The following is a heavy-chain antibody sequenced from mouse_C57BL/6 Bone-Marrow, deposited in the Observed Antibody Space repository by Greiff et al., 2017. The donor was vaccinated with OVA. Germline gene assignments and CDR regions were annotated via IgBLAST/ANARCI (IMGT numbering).Heavy chain of an antibody. D-gene: IGHD2-12*01. CDR1: GFSLTSYG. J-gene: IGHJ2*01. V-gene: IGHV2-5*01. CDR3: AKNTLLRRGAYFGY. CDR2: IWRGGST. Sequence: QVQLKESGPGLVQPSQSLSITCTVSGFSLTSYGVHWVRQSPGKGLEWLGVIWRGGSTDYNAAFMSRLTITKDNSKSQVFFKMNSLQADDTAIYYCAKNTLLRRGAYFGYWGQGTTLTVSS.